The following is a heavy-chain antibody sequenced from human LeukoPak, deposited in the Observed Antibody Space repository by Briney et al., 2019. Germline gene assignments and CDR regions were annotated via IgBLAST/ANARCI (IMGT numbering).Heavy chain of an antibody. J-gene: IGHJ4*02. CDR1: GGSISSYY. CDR2: IYTSGST. CDR3: ASFYSGSRGYYFDY. D-gene: IGHD5-12*01. Sequence: SETLSLTCTVSGGSISSYYWSWIRQPAGKGLEYIGRIYTSGSTNYNPSLKSRVTISVDTSKNHFSLKLSSVTAADTAVYYCASFYSGSRGYYFDYWGQGTLVTVSS. V-gene: IGHV4-4*07.